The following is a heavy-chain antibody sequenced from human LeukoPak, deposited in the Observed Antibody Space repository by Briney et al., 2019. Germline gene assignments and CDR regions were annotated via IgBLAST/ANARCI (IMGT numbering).Heavy chain of an antibody. CDR3: TRSSGWWSLDY. CDR2: ISHTGST. Sequence: SETLSLTCTVSGDSISSSNWWNWVRLPPGKGLDWIGEISHTGSTKYSPSLKDRVTISKDNSKNQFSLKLNSVTATDTATYYCTRSSGWWSLDYWGQGALVTVSS. J-gene: IGHJ4*02. D-gene: IGHD6-19*01. V-gene: IGHV4-4*02. CDR1: GDSISSSNW.